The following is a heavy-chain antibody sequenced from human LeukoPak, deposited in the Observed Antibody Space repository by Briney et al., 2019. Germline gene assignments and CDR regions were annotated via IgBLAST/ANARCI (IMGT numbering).Heavy chain of an antibody. V-gene: IGHV3-23*01. CDR2: ISYSGGST. CDR3: AKALSKETAGSPFDY. Sequence: GGSLRLSCAASRFTFSNYAMSWVRQAPGKGLEWVSAISYSGGSTYSADSVKGRFTISRDNSKNTLYLQMNILRVEDTAVYYCAKALSKETAGSPFDYWGQGTLVTVSS. CDR1: RFTFSNYA. J-gene: IGHJ4*02. D-gene: IGHD5-24*01.